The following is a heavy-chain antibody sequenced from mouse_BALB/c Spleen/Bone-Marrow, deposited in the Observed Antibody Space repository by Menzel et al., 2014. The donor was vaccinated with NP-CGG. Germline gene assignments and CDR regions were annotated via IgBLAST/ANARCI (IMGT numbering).Heavy chain of an antibody. J-gene: IGHJ1*01. CDR1: GFTFTDYY. Sequence: DVHLVESGGGLAQPGGSLRLSCATPGFTFTDYYMSWVRQPPGKALEWLGFSRNKANGYTTEYSASVKGRFTISRDNSQSILYLQMNTLRAEDSATYYCARDINYDIYWYFDVWGAGTTVTVSS. V-gene: IGHV7-3*02. CDR3: ARDINYDIYWYFDV. CDR2: SRNKANGYTT. D-gene: IGHD2-4*01.